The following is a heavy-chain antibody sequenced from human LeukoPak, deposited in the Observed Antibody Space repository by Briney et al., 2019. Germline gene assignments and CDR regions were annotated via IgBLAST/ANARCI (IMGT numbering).Heavy chain of an antibody. V-gene: IGHV3-23*01. J-gene: IGHJ4*02. CDR3: ANGAYYYDSSGQKDY. Sequence: GGSLRLSCTASGFTFGDYAMSWVRQAPGKGLEWVSAISGSGGSTYYADSVKGRFTISRDNSKNTLYLQMNSLRAEDTAVYYCANGAYYYDSSGQKDYWGQGTLVTVSS. CDR1: GFTFGDYA. CDR2: ISGSGGST. D-gene: IGHD3-22*01.